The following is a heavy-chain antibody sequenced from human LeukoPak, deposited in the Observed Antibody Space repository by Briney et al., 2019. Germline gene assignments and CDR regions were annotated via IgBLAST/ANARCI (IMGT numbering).Heavy chain of an antibody. J-gene: IGHJ4*02. Sequence: GGSLRLSCAASGFNFSNYEMNWVRQAPGKGLEWVSYISGGGNTIYYADSVKGRFTISRDNAKDSLYLQMNSLRAEDTAVYYCAYCGGDCSFDYWGQGTLVTVSS. CDR1: GFNFSNYE. V-gene: IGHV3-48*03. D-gene: IGHD2-21*02. CDR3: AYCGGDCSFDY. CDR2: ISGGGNTI.